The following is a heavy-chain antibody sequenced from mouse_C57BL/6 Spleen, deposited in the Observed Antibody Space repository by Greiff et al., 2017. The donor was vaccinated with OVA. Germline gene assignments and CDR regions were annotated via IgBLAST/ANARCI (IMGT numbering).Heavy chain of an antibody. J-gene: IGHJ2*01. CDR2: ISSGGSYT. CDR1: GFTFSSYG. CDR3: ARQDLNWAYYFDY. Sequence: EVQLQQSGGDLVKPGGSLKLSCAASGFTFSSYGMSWVRQTPDKRLEWVATISSGGSYTYYPDSVKGRFTISRDNAKNTLYLQMSSLKSEDTAMYYCARQDLNWAYYFDYWGQGTTLTVSS. V-gene: IGHV5-6*01. D-gene: IGHD4-1*01.